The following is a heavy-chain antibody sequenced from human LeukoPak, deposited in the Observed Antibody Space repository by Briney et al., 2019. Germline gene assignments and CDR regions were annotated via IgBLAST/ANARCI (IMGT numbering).Heavy chain of an antibody. J-gene: IGHJ4*02. CDR1: GFTFSSYN. CDR3: AREVGHSGGFYFDY. Sequence: GGSLRLSCAASGFTFSSYNMNWVRQAPGKGLEWVSSISSSSSYIYYADSVKGRFTISRDNAKNSLYLQMNSLRAEDTAVYYCAREVGHSGGFYFDYWGQGTLVTVSS. CDR2: ISSSSSYI. V-gene: IGHV3-21*01. D-gene: IGHD6-25*01.